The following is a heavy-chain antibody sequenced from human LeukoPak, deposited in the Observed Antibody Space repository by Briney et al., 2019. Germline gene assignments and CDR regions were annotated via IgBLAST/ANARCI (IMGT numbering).Heavy chain of an antibody. J-gene: IGHJ4*02. D-gene: IGHD4-17*01. Sequence: ASVKVSCKASGYSFTSHSLHWVRQAPGRGPEWLGVMSPGGGSTSYAQKFQGRVTMTRDTSTSSVYIDLRSLRSEDTAVYYCARDQVTTVTTTFDYWGQGSLVTVSS. CDR3: ARDQVTTVTTTFDY. CDR2: MSPGGGST. CDR1: GYSFTSHS. V-gene: IGHV1-46*01.